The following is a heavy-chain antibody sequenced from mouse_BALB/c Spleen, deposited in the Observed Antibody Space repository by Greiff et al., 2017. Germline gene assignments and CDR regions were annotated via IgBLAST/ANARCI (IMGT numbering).Heavy chain of an antibody. J-gene: IGHJ4*01. CDR3: ARTRGYAMDY. V-gene: IGHV1-4*01. Sequence: QVHVKQSGAELARPGASVKMSCKASGYTFTSYTMHWVKQRPGQGLEWIGYINPSSGYTNYNQKFKDKATLTADKSSSTAYMQLSSLTSEDSAVYYCARTRGYAMDYWGQGTSVTVSS. CDR1: GYTFTSYT. CDR2: INPSSGYT.